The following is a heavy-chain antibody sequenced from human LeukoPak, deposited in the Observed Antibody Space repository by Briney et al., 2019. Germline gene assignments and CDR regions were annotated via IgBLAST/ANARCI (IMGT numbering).Heavy chain of an antibody. V-gene: IGHV3-30*02. Sequence: GSLRLSCAASGFTFSSYGMHWVRQAPGKGLEWVAFIRYDGSNKYYADSVKGRFTISRDNSKNTLYLQMNSLRAEDTAVYYCARDRGPWIQLWYDYWGQGTLVTVSS. CDR1: GFTFSSYG. CDR2: IRYDGSNK. J-gene: IGHJ4*02. D-gene: IGHD5-18*01. CDR3: ARDRGPWIQLWYDY.